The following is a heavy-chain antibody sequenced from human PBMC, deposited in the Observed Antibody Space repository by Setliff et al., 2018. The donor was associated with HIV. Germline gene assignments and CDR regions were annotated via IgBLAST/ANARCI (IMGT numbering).Heavy chain of an antibody. Sequence: ASVKVSCKASGYTLTNYNINWVRQATGQGPEWMGWMNPSGATGYAQEFRGRVTMTRDTSISTAYMELSSLRSEDTAVYYCARVISGRGRELPDFDYWGQGTQVTVSS. CDR2: MNPSGAT. CDR1: GYTLTNYN. V-gene: IGHV1-8*02. CDR3: ARVISGRGRELPDFDY. D-gene: IGHD3-10*01. J-gene: IGHJ4*02.